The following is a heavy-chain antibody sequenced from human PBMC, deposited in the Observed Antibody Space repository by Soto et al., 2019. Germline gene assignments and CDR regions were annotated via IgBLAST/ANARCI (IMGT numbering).Heavy chain of an antibody. J-gene: IGHJ4*02. Sequence: GASVKVSCKASGYTFTSYYMHWVRQAPGQGLEWMGIINPSGGSTSYAQKFQGRVTVTRDTSTSTVYMELSSLRSEDTAVYYCAREGGWYYFDYSAQGTLVTVSS. CDR2: INPSGGST. D-gene: IGHD6-19*01. CDR1: GYTFTSYY. CDR3: AREGGWYYFDY. V-gene: IGHV1-46*03.